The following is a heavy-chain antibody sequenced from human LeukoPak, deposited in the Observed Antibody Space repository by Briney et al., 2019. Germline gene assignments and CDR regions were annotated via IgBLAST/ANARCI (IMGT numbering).Heavy chain of an antibody. V-gene: IGHV4-59*01. J-gene: IGHJ5*02. CDR1: GGSISSYY. Sequence: SETLSLTCTVSGGSISSYYWSWIRQPPGKGLEWIGYIYYSGSTNYNPSLKSRVTISVDTSKNQFSLKLSSVTAADTAVYYCAGYMVRGLNWFDPWGQGTLVTVSS. CDR3: AGYMVRGLNWFDP. CDR2: IYYSGST. D-gene: IGHD3-10*01.